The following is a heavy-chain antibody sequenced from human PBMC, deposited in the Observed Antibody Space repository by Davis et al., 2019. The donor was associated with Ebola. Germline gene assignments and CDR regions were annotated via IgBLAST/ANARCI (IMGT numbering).Heavy chain of an antibody. CDR1: GYSFTTYW. Sequence: PGGSLRSPFRALGYSFTTYWIAWVRQIPGKGLEWLGIIYLGDSNTRYSPSFQGQVTISVDKAIGTAYLQWSSLKASDTAMYYCARRVGNWNYADYWGQGTLVTVSS. V-gene: IGHV5-51*01. D-gene: IGHD1-7*01. J-gene: IGHJ4*02. CDR2: IYLGDSNT. CDR3: ARRVGNWNYADY.